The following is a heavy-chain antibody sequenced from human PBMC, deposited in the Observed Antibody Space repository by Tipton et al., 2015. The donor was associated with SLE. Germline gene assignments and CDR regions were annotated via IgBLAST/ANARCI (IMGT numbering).Heavy chain of an antibody. V-gene: IGHV4-34*01. Sequence: TLSLTCAVYGGSFSGYYWSWIRPPPGKGLEWIGEINHSGSPNYNPSLKSRVTISVDTSKNHFSLKLSSVTAADTAVYYCARGRPAFDIWGQGTMATVSS. CDR2: INHSGSP. CDR3: ARGRPAFDI. CDR1: GGSFSGYY. J-gene: IGHJ3*02.